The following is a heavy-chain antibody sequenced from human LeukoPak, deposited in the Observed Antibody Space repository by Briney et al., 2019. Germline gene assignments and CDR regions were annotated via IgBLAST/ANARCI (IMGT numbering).Heavy chain of an antibody. CDR3: ARDPEAAGWGNWFDP. Sequence: PGGSLRLSCAASGFTFSSYSMNWVRQAPGKGLEWVSSISSSSSYIYYADSVKGRFTISRDNAKNSLYLQMNSLRAEDTAVYYCARDPEAAGWGNWFDPWGQGTLVTVSS. V-gene: IGHV3-21*01. D-gene: IGHD1-14*01. CDR2: ISSSSSYI. CDR1: GFTFSSYS. J-gene: IGHJ5*02.